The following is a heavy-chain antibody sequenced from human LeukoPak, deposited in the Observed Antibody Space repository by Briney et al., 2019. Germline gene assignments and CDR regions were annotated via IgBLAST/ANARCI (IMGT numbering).Heavy chain of an antibody. Sequence: GGSLRLSCAASGFTFSSYSMNWVRQAPGKGLEWVSSISSSSSYIYYADSVKGRFTISRDNAKNSLYLQMNSLRAEDTAVYYCARGALTTVSKRPMDVWGQGTTVTVSS. CDR3: ARGALTTVSKRPMDV. V-gene: IGHV3-21*01. CDR1: GFTFSSYS. CDR2: ISSSSSYI. D-gene: IGHD4-11*01. J-gene: IGHJ6*02.